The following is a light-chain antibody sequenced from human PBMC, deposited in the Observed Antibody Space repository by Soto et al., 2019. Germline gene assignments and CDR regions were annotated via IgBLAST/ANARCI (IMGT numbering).Light chain of an antibody. CDR3: RQLNNYPLT. V-gene: IGKV1-9*01. J-gene: IGKJ4*01. CDR2: AIS. Sequence: IQLTQSPSSLSASVGDRVTITCRASQDISSYLAWYQQKPGKVPKLLIHAISRLQSGVPSRFSGSGSGTDFTLAINSLQPEDFATYYCRQLNNYPLTFGGGTKVEIK. CDR1: QDISSY.